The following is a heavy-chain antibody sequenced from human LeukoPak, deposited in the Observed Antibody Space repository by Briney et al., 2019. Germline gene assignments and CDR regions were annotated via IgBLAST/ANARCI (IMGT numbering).Heavy chain of an antibody. CDR1: GFTFSTYT. J-gene: IGHJ5*02. CDR2: ISSRSSYI. Sequence: GGSLRLSCAASGFTFSTYTMNWVRQAPGKGLEWVSSISSRSSYIYYADSVKGRFTISRDNAKNSLYLQMNSLRAEDTAVYYCARGKTSQNIVTRKTYNWFDPWGQGTLVTVSS. CDR3: ARGKTSQNIVTRKTYNWFDP. D-gene: IGHD2/OR15-2a*01. V-gene: IGHV3-21*01.